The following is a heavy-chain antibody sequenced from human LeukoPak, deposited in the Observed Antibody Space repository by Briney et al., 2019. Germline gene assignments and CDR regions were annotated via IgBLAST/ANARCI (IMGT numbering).Heavy chain of an antibody. Sequence: GGSLRLTCAASGFTFSSYWMHWVGQAPGKGLVGVARINSDGCSTSYADSVKGRFTISRDNAKKTLYLQMNSLRAEDTAVYYCASAIFSSGWYGGVFDYWGQGTLVTVSP. CDR3: ASAIFSSGWYGGVFDY. CDR1: GFTFSSYW. J-gene: IGHJ4*02. V-gene: IGHV3-74*01. D-gene: IGHD6-19*01. CDR2: INSDGCST.